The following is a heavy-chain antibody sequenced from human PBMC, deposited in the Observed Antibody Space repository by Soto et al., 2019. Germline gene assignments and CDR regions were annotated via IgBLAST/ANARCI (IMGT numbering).Heavy chain of an antibody. D-gene: IGHD3-3*01. CDR3: ARDVYDFWNINDAFDI. V-gene: IGHV3-74*01. CDR2: INSDGSST. Sequence: RAPLLVLGVPSVLTFSSYWMHSLRQAPRKGLVWVSRINSDGSSTSYADSVKGRFTISRDNAKNTLYLQMNSLRAEDTAVYYCARDVYDFWNINDAFDIWGQGTMVTGSS. J-gene: IGHJ3*02. CDR1: VLTFSSYW.